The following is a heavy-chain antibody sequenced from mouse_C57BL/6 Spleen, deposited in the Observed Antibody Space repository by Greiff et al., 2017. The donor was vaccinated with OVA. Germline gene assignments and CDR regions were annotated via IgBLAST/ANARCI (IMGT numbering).Heavy chain of an antibody. V-gene: IGHV2-6-1*01. CDR1: GFSFTSYG. CDR3: ARHSLNWGFAY. CDR2: ILRDGST. D-gene: IGHD4-1*01. Sequence: QVQLKESGPGLVAPSQSLSITCTVSGFSFTSYGVHWVRQPPGKGLEWLVVILRDGSTTYNSALKSSLSISKDNSKSQVFLKMNSLQTEDTAMYYCARHSLNWGFAYWGQGTLVTVSA. J-gene: IGHJ3*01.